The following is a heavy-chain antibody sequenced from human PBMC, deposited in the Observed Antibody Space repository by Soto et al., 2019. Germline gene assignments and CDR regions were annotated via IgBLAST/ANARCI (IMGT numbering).Heavy chain of an antibody. CDR3: AIVEAVAGLYNYHGLDV. CDR2: IVPIFGTT. Sequence: QVQLVQSGAEVKKPGSSVKVSCKVSGGTFSNYAIDWVRLAPGHGLEWMGGIVPIFGTTYYTQKVQGRATIIADDSSTTAYLEMSSMRSEDTAIYYCAIVEAVAGLYNYHGLDVWGQGPAVTVSS. CDR1: GGTFSNYA. V-gene: IGHV1-69*12. J-gene: IGHJ6*02. D-gene: IGHD6-19*01.